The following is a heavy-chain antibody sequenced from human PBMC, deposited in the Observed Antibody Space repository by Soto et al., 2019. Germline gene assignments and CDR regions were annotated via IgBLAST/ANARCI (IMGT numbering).Heavy chain of an antibody. CDR1: DDSSSSYK. J-gene: IGHJ6*02. CDR2: IDSNGGT. CDR3: VRQGFGRLHGLVDV. V-gene: IGHV4-59*08. Sequence: QVQLQESGPGLVKPSETLSLTCTVSDDSSSSYKWSWIRQPPGRRLEWIGYIDSNGGTSYNPSLQSRLTRSIDTPTKQSSLMRSSVTAADPAVYYCVRQGFGRLHGLVDVWGQGTTVTVSS. D-gene: IGHD3-10*01.